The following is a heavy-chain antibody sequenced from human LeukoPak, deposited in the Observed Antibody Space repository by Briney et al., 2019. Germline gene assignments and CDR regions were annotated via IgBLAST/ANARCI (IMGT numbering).Heavy chain of an antibody. CDR3: ARGPAGIAPGF. V-gene: IGHV4-30-2*05. J-gene: IGHJ4*02. CDR2: IYYSGST. D-gene: IGHD2-2*02. CDR1: GGSISSGGYS. Sequence: PSETLSLTCAVSGGSISSGGYSWSWIRQPPGKGLEWIGYIYYSGSTYYNPSLKSRVTISVDTSKNQFSLKLSSVTAADTAVYYCARGPAGIAPGFWGQGTLVTVSS.